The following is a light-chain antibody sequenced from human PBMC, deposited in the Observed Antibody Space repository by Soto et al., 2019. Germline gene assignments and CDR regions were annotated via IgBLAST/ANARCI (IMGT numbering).Light chain of an antibody. CDR1: SSDVGGYKY. J-gene: IGLJ2*01. Sequence: QSALTQPASVSGSPGQSITISCTGTSSDVGGYKYVSWYQQHPGKAPKLMIYEVSNRPSGVSNRFSGSKSGNTASLTISGLQAEDEADYYCSSYSSSRDVFFGGGTQLTVL. CDR3: SSYSSSRDVF. CDR2: EVS. V-gene: IGLV2-14*01.